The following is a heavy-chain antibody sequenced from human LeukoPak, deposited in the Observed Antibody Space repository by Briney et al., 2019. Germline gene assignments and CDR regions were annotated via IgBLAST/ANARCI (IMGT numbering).Heavy chain of an antibody. Sequence: ASVKVSCKASGYTFTSYGINWVRQAPGQGLEWMGWISAYNGNTNYAQKLQGRVTMTTDTSTSTAYMELRSLRSDDTAVYYCARDQVITLGGINSPYDYWGQGTLVTVSS. D-gene: IGHD3-16*01. J-gene: IGHJ4*02. CDR2: ISAYNGNT. V-gene: IGHV1-18*01. CDR1: GYTFTSYG. CDR3: ARDQVITLGGINSPYDY.